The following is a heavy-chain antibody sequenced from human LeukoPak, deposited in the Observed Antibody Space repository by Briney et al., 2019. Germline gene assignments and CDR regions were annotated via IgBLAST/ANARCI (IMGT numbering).Heavy chain of an antibody. Sequence: PGGSLRLSCAASGFTFSNYWMTWVRQAPGKGLEWVAHVKPDGSEKSYVDSVKGRFTISRDNAQNSLYLQINSLRAEDTAVYYCARDRGYYVFDYWGQGTLVTVSS. V-gene: IGHV3-7*01. D-gene: IGHD3-22*01. CDR1: GFTFSNYW. J-gene: IGHJ4*02. CDR3: ARDRGYYVFDY. CDR2: VKPDGSEK.